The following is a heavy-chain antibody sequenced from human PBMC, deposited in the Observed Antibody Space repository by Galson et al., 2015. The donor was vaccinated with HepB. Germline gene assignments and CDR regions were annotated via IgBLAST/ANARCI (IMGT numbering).Heavy chain of an antibody. Sequence: SLRLSCAASGFTFSDYYMSWIRQAPGKGLEWVSYISSSSSYTNYADSVKGRFTISRDNAKNSLYLQMNSLRAEDTAVYYCARMDGQQQLVTYYYYGMDVWGQGTTVTVSS. J-gene: IGHJ6*02. D-gene: IGHD6-13*01. CDR1: GFTFSDYY. V-gene: IGHV3-11*06. CDR3: ARMDGQQQLVTYYYYGMDV. CDR2: ISSSSSYT.